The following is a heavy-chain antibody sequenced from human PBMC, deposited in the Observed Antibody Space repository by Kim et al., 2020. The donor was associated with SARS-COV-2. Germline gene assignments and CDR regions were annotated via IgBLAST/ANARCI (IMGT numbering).Heavy chain of an antibody. J-gene: IGHJ4*02. D-gene: IGHD3-10*01. CDR2: IYTGGTT. CDR3: AREGVRGVIVY. Sequence: GGSLRLSCAASGFTVSSNYMSWVRQAPGKGLEWVSDIYTGGTTYYADSVKGRFTISRDNSKNTLYLEINSLRDEDTAVYYCAREGVRGVIVYWGQGTLVTVSS. CDR1: GFTVSSNY. V-gene: IGHV3-53*01.